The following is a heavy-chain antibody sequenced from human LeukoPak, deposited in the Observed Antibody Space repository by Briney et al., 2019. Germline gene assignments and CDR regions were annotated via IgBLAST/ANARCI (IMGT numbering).Heavy chain of an antibody. J-gene: IGHJ5*02. Sequence: PGRSLRLSCAASGFTFSSYGMHWVRQAPGKGLEWVAVIRYDGSNKYYADSVKGRFTISRDNSKNTLYLQMNSLRAEDTAVYYCARDRLAVADHANWFDPWGQGTLVTVSS. V-gene: IGHV3-33*01. CDR2: IRYDGSNK. CDR1: GFTFSSYG. CDR3: ARDRLAVADHANWFDP. D-gene: IGHD6-19*01.